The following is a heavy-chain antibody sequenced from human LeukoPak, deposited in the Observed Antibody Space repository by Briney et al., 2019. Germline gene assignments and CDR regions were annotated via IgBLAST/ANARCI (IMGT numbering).Heavy chain of an antibody. J-gene: IGHJ4*02. CDR2: ISYSGNT. V-gene: IGHV4-31*03. CDR1: GGSISSGGYH. D-gene: IGHD3-9*01. Sequence: SETLSLTCTVSGGSISSGGYHWTWIRQHPGKGLEWIGYISYSGNTYHNPSLKSRVTISVDTSKNQFSLKLSSVTAADTAVYYCAREYYDILTGYYWHYFDYWGQGTLVTVSS. CDR3: AREYYDILTGYYWHYFDY.